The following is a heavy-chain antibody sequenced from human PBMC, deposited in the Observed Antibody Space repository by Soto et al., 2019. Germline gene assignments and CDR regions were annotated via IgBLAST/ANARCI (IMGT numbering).Heavy chain of an antibody. CDR2: ISDDGSTA. CDR3: ARGPRVSSTGTGAH. J-gene: IGHJ4*02. CDR1: GFTFSAYW. Sequence: SLRLSCAVSGFTFSAYWMHWVRQVPGKGLTWVSRISDDGSTATYADSVKGRFVISRDNAKNSLYLEMNTLRAEDSGLYYCARGPRVSSTGTGAHWGRGTPVTVSS. D-gene: IGHD1-1*01. V-gene: IGHV3-74*01.